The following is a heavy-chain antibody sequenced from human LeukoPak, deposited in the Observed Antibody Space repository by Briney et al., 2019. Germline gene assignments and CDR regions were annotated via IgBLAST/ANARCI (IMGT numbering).Heavy chain of an antibody. Sequence: SETLSLTCTVSGGSISSSSYYWGWIRQPPGKGLEWIGSIYYSGSTYYNPSLKSRVTISVDTSKNQFSLKLSSVTAADTAVYYCARIGYCSSTSCNNWFDPWGQGTLVTVSS. D-gene: IGHD2-2*01. J-gene: IGHJ5*02. CDR3: ARIGYCSSTSCNNWFDP. CDR2: IYYSGST. CDR1: GGSISSSSYY. V-gene: IGHV4-39*07.